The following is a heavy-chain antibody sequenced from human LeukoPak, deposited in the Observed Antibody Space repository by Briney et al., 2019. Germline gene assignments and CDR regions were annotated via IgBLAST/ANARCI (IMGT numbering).Heavy chain of an antibody. V-gene: IGHV3-30*04. J-gene: IGHJ4*02. CDR3: ANTHRVVPAG. CDR1: GFTFSSYA. D-gene: IGHD2-2*01. CDR2: ISYDGSNK. Sequence: GGSLRLSCAASGFTFSSYAMHWVRQAPGKGLEWVAVISYDGSNKYYADSVKGRFTISRDNSKNTLYLQMNSLRAEDTAVYYCANTHRVVPAGWGQGTLVTVSS.